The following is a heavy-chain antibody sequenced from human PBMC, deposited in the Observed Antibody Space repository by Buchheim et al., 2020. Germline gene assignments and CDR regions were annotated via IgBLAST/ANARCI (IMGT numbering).Heavy chain of an antibody. V-gene: IGHV3-7*01. CDR2: IKHDGTAQ. J-gene: IGHJ4*02. Sequence: EVQLVESGGGLVQPGGSLRLSCGASGFTFSSYWMRWVRQAPGKGLELVANIKHDGTAQFYVDSVKGRFTISRDNAKNSLYLQMNSLRVEDTAVYYCSRAEDDWGQGTL. CDR3: SRAEDD. D-gene: IGHD1-14*01. CDR1: GFTFSSYW.